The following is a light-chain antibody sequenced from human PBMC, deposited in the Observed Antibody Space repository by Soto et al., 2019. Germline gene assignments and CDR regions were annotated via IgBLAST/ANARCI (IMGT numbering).Light chain of an antibody. J-gene: IGLJ3*02. V-gene: IGLV1-40*01. CDR1: SSNLGAGYD. Sequence: QSVLTQPPSVSGAPGQRVTLSCTGNSSNLGAGYDVHWYQQLPGAAPKLVIFGNRNRPSGVPERFSGSKSGTSASLAITGLQAEDEADYYCCSYAGSWVFGGGTQLTVL. CDR3: CSYAGSWV. CDR2: GNR.